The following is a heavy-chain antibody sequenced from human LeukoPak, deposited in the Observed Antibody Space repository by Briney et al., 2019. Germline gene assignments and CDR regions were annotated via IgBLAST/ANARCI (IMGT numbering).Heavy chain of an antibody. CDR3: ARVTAVAGIDY. J-gene: IGHJ4*02. D-gene: IGHD6-19*01. Sequence: GGSLRLSCAASGFTFGSYWMSWVRQAPGKGLEWVSSISSSSSYIYYADSVKGRFTISRDNAKNSLYLQMNSLRAEDTAVYYCARVTAVAGIDYWGQGTLVTVSS. CDR1: GFTFGSYW. CDR2: ISSSSSYI. V-gene: IGHV3-21*01.